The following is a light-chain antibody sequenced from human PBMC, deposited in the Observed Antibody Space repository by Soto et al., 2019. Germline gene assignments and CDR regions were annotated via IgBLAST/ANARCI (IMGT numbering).Light chain of an antibody. CDR3: QHYQSGHPIT. J-gene: IGKJ5*01. CDR1: QSVGTR. V-gene: IGKV3-20*01. CDR2: GAS. Sequence: EILLTQPPDTLSLSPGERATLSCRAAQSVGTRLAWYQHKTGQAPRLXXSGASSRATGIPDRFTGSGSETSFSLTISRLEPEDFALYYCQHYQSGHPITFGQGTRLEIK.